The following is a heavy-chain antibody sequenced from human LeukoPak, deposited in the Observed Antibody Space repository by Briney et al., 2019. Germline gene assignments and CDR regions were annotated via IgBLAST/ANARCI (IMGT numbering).Heavy chain of an antibody. CDR2: IKQDGSEK. D-gene: IGHD3-10*01. CDR1: XFTFXSXX. CDR3: ARAGHYYGSGSSFDY. Sequence: LXLXXAAXXFTFXSXXMSWVRXAPGXXLXXXXXIKQDGSEKYYVDSVKGRFTISRDNAKNSLYLQMNSLRAEDTAVYYCARAGHYYGSGSSFDYWGQGTLVTVSS. V-gene: IGHV3-7*01. J-gene: IGHJ4*02.